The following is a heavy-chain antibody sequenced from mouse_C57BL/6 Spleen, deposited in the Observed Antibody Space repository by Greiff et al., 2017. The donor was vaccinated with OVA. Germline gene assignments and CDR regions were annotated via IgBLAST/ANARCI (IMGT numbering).Heavy chain of an antibody. V-gene: IGHV1-12*01. CDR3: ARWDYGYFDV. J-gene: IGHJ1*03. Sequence: QVQLQQSGAELVRPGASVKMSCKASGYTFNSYNMHWVKQTPITGLEWIGAIYPGNGDTSYNQKVKGKATLTVDKSSSTAYMQLSSLTSEDSAVYVFARWDYGYFDVWGTGTTLTVSS. CDR2: IYPGNGDT. D-gene: IGHD4-1*01. CDR1: GYTFNSYN.